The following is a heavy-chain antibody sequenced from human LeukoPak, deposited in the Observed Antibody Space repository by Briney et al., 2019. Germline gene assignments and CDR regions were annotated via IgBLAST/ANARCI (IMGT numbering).Heavy chain of an antibody. CDR1: GFAVGSNY. CDR3: AKSPTVTTIVVYD. D-gene: IGHD3-22*01. CDR2: IYSGGAI. J-gene: IGHJ4*02. V-gene: IGHV3-53*01. Sequence: GGSLRLSCVASGFAVGSNYMSWVRQAPGKGLEWVSLIYSGGAIRYADSVKGRFTISRDSSKNTLFLQMNDLTVDDTAIYFCAKSPTVTTIVVYDWGQGTLVTVSS.